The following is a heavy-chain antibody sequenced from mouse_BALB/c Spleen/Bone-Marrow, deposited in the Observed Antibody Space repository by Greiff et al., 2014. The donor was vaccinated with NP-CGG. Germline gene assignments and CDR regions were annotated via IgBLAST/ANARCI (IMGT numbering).Heavy chain of an antibody. V-gene: IGHV14-3*02. CDR3: TRGEDY. CDR2: IDPANGNT. CDR1: GFNIKDTF. J-gene: IGHJ2*01. Sequence: VQLQQSGAELVKPGASVKLSCAGSGFNIKDTFMHWVKQRPEQGLEWIGRIDPANGNTKYDPKFRGKATITADTSSNTAYLHLTSLTSEDTAVYYCTRGEDYWGQGTTLAVSS.